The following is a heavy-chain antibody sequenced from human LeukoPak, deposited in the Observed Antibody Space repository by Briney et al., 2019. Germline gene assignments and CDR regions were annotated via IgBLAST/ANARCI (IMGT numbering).Heavy chain of an antibody. J-gene: IGHJ4*02. D-gene: IGHD3-22*01. Sequence: SETLSLTCAVYGGSFSGYYWSWIRQPPGKGPEWIGEINHSGSTNYNPSLKSRVTISVDTSKNQFSLKLSSVTAADTAVYYCARGWGLMGLFYFDYWGQGTLVTVSS. CDR2: INHSGST. CDR3: ARGWGLMGLFYFDY. CDR1: GGSFSGYY. V-gene: IGHV4-34*01.